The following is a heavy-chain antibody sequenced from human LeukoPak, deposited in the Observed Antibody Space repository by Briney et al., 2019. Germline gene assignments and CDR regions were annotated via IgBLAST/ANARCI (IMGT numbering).Heavy chain of an antibody. J-gene: IGHJ4*02. V-gene: IGHV1-46*01. CDR3: ARDQEGFDY. CDR1: GYTFTSNY. Sequence: ASVKVSCKASGYTFTSNYIHWVRQAPGQGLEWMGMIYPRDGSTSYAQKFQGRVTVTRDTSTSTVHMELSGLRSEDTAVYYCARDQEGFDYWDQGTLVTVSS. CDR2: IYPRDGST.